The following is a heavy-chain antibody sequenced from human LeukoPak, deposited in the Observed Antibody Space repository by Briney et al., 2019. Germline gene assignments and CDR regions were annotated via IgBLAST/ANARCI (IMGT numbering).Heavy chain of an antibody. J-gene: IGHJ6*02. D-gene: IGHD3-3*01. CDR3: VRVSISRLGADLLYDV. Sequence: PGGSLRLSCVASGFTFRTYSMNWFRPAPGKGLEWVSTMTPGDTYIYYTDSVKGRFTISRDDAKNSLYLQMSSLRAEDTAVYYCVRVSISRLGADLLYDVWGQGTTVLVSS. CDR2: MTPGDTYI. CDR1: GFTFRTYS. V-gene: IGHV3-21*01.